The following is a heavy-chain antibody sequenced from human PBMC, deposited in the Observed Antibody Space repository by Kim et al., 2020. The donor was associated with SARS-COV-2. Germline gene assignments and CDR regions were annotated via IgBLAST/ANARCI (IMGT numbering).Heavy chain of an antibody. CDR1: GGSISSYY. V-gene: IGHV4-59*08. Sequence: SETLSLTCTVSGGSISSYYWSWIRQPPGKGLEWIGYIYYSGSTNYNTSLKSRVTISVDTSKNQFSLKLSSVTAADTAVYYCARHEAPGDSGSYSDDYWFDPWGQGTLVTVSS. CDR3: ARHEAPGDSGSYSDDYWFDP. CDR2: IYYSGST. J-gene: IGHJ5*02. D-gene: IGHD1-26*01.